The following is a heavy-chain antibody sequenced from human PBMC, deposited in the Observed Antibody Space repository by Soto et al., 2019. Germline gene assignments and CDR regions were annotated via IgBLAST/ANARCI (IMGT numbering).Heavy chain of an antibody. V-gene: IGHV4-4*02. CDR2: VYHSEST. J-gene: IGHJ4*02. CDR3: ATRTIAARPSPFDY. D-gene: IGHD6-6*01. Sequence: SETLSLTCTVSGDSISSTTWWSWVRQPPGKGLEWIGEVYHSESTNYNPSLESRVTISVDKSKNQFSLKLSFVTAADTALYYCATRTIAARPSPFDYWGQGTLVTVSS. CDR1: GDSISSTTW.